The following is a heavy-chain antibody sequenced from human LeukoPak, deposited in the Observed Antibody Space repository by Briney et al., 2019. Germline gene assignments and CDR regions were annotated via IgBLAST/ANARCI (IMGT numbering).Heavy chain of an antibody. CDR3: ARDGRITMVRGVISSGMDV. Sequence: ASVKVSCKVSGYTLTELSTHWVRQAPGKGLEWMGGFDPEDGETIYAQKFQGRVTMTRNTSISTAYMELSSLRSEDTAVYYCARDGRITMVRGVISSGMDVWGQGTTVTVSS. CDR1: GYTLTELS. D-gene: IGHD3-10*01. CDR2: FDPEDGET. V-gene: IGHV1-24*01. J-gene: IGHJ6*02.